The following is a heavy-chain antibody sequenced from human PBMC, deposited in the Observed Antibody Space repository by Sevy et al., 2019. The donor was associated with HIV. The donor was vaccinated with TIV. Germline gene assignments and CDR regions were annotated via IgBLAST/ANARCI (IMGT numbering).Heavy chain of an antibody. V-gene: IGHV3-30*18. CDR3: AKDGGVPYYESLTGYSHVDY. D-gene: IGHD3-9*01. CDR2: ILYDGSDK. CDR1: GFTFSTYG. Sequence: GGSLRLSCAASGFTFSTYGMHWVRQAPGKGLEWVAVILYDGSDKYYADSVKGRFTISRDNSKNTLYLQMNSLRAEDTAVYYCAKDGGVPYYESLTGYSHVDYWGRGTLVTVSS. J-gene: IGHJ4*02.